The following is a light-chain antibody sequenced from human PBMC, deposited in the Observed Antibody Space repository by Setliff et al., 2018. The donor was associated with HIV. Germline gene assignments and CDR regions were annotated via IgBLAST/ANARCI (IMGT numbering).Light chain of an antibody. V-gene: IGLV2-14*03. CDR2: DVS. CDR3: SSYTRRSTSV. CDR1: SSDVGGYNY. J-gene: IGLJ1*01. Sequence: QSALTQPASVSGSPRQSITISCTGTSSDVGGYNYVSWYQQHPGKAPKLMIYDVSNRPSGVSNRFSGSKSGNTASLTISGLQAEDEADYYCSSYTRRSTSVFGTGTKVTVL.